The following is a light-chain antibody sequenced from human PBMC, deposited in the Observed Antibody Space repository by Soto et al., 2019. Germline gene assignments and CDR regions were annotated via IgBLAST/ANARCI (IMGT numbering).Light chain of an antibody. CDR1: QSVLYNSTNKNY. CDR2: RAS. Sequence: DIVMTQSPDSLAVSLGERATINCKSSQSVLYNSTNKNYLAWYQQRPGQPPHLLIHRASTRESGVPDRFSGSGSGTDFTLTISGLQAEDVALYFCQQYYTTPDTFGQGTKVEIK. V-gene: IGKV4-1*01. J-gene: IGKJ2*01. CDR3: QQYYTTPDT.